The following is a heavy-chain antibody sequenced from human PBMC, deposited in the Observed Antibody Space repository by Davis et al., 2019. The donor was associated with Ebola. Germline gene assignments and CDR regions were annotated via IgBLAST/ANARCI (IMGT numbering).Heavy chain of an antibody. J-gene: IGHJ4*02. D-gene: IGHD4-17*01. CDR2: ITPIFGAA. CDR3: ARVWLTTGYVGYFDY. CDR1: GGTFSTYA. V-gene: IGHV1-69*13. Sequence: SVKVSCKASGGTFSTYAVSWVRQAPGQGLEWMGGITPIFGAANYAQKFRGRVTITADESTRTAYMELSSLTSADTAVYYCARVWLTTGYVGYFDYWGQGSLVIVSS.